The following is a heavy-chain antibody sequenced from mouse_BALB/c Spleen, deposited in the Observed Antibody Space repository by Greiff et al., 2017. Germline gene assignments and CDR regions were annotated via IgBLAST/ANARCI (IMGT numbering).Heavy chain of an antibody. CDR2: ISYDGSN. CDR1: RYSITSGYY. V-gene: IGHV3-6*02. J-gene: IGHJ3*01. Sequence: VSGPGLVKPPQSLFPTCPVTRYSITSGYYWNWIRQFPANKLEWMGYISYDGSNNYTPSLKNRISITRDTSKKQFFLKLNSVTTEDTATYNCAREDYGSSYWMAKWSQGTLGNVSA. D-gene: IGHD1-1*01. CDR3: AREDYGSSYWMAK.